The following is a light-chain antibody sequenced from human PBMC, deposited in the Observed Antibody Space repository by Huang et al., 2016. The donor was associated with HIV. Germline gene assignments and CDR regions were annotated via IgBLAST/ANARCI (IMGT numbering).Light chain of an antibody. Sequence: DIVMTQSPDSLVVSLGERATINCKSSQTILHDSDSRNYLAWYQQKPGQPPKLLIHWASIRKSGVPDRFIGSVSGTDFTLTISSLQAEDVAVYYCQQYYSSPFTFGPGTNVDI. CDR1: QTILHDSDSRNY. V-gene: IGKV4-1*01. CDR3: QQYYSSPFT. J-gene: IGKJ3*01. CDR2: WAS.